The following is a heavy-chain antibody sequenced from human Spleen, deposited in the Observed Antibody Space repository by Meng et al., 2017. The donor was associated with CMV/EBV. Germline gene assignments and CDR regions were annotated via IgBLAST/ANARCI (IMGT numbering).Heavy chain of an antibody. CDR3: ARAPSRRQVVPAAIKRNWFDP. D-gene: IGHD2-2*01. Sequence: ASVKVSCKASGYTFTSYYMHWVRQAPGQGLEWMGWINPNSDNRGYAQKFQGRVTMTRNTSISTAYMELSSLRSEDTAVYYCARAPSRRQVVPAAIKRNWFDPWGQGTLVTVSS. V-gene: IGHV1-8*02. J-gene: IGHJ5*02. CDR1: GYTFTSYY. CDR2: INPNSDNR.